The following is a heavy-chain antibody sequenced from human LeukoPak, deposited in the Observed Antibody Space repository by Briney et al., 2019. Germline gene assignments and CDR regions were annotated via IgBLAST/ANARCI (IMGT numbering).Heavy chain of an antibody. V-gene: IGHV1-46*01. J-gene: IGHJ4*02. CDR1: GYTFTSYY. CDR2: INPSGGST. Sequence: ASVKVSCKASGYTFTSYYMHWVRQAPGQGLEWMGIINPSGGSTSYAQKFQGRVTMTRDTSTSTVYMELSSQRSEDTAVYYCAKGYCSSTSCYYYFDYWGQGTLVTVSS. CDR3: AKGYCSSTSCYYYFDY. D-gene: IGHD2-2*01.